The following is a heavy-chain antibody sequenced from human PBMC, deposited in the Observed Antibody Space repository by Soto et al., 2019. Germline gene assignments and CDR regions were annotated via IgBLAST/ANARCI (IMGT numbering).Heavy chain of an antibody. CDR2: ISSDGRHE. D-gene: IGHD2-8*02. J-gene: IGHJ5*02. Sequence: QVQVVESWGGVVQPGTSLRLSCAASGFIFSSYVMHWVRQAPGQGLEWVAVISSDGRHEYYADPVKGRFTISRDKSTTTLYVQMLRLRTYDTALSYCVRATGNYFGGGVTQFGPWGQGNLVTVSS. V-gene: IGHV3-30*04. CDR1: GFIFSSYV. CDR3: VRATGNYFGGGVTQFGP.